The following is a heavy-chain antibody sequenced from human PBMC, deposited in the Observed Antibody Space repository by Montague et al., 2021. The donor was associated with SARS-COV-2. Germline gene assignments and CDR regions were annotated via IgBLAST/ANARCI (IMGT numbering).Heavy chain of an antibody. J-gene: IGHJ3*02. CDR2: IHPYGDI. CDR3: AIGGDSAKCGI. V-gene: IGHV4-4*07. CDR1: GDSVTERY. D-gene: IGHD2-21*01. Sequence: SETQSLTCTVSGDSVTERYLNWVRQAAGKGLEWIGFIHPYGDIHYNASLKSRVILSRDASKNQFSLTLTSVTAADTAVYYCAIGGDSAKCGIWGRGTLVTVSS.